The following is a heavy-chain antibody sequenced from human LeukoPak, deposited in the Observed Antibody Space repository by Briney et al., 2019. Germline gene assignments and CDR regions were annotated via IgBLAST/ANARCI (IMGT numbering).Heavy chain of an antibody. Sequence: GGSLRLSCAASGFTFSNAWMSWVRQAPGKGLEWVATIKQDGSETYYVDFVKGRFTISRDNAKKSLYLQMNSLRAEDTAVYYCTRDSPYVVLRFPAEYWGQGTLVTVSS. CDR2: IKQDGSET. D-gene: IGHD3-3*01. CDR3: TRDSPYVVLRFPAEY. J-gene: IGHJ4*02. CDR1: GFTFSNAW. V-gene: IGHV3-7*01.